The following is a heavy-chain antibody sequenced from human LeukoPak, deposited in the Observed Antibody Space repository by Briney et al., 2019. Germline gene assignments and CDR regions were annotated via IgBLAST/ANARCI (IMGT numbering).Heavy chain of an antibody. CDR3: ARGEGSSWSFDYYYYMDV. J-gene: IGHJ6*03. CDR1: GGTFSSYA. CDR2: IIPIFGTA. V-gene: IGHV1-69*13. Sequence: SVKVSCKASGGTFSSYAISWVRQAPGQGLEWMGGIIPIFGTANYAQKFQGRVTITADESTSTAYMELSSLRSEDTAVYYCARGEGSSWSFDYYYYMDVWGKGTTVTVSS. D-gene: IGHD6-13*01.